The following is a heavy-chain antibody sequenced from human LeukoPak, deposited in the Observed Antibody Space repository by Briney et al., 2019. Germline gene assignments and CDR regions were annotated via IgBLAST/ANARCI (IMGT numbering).Heavy chain of an antibody. J-gene: IGHJ6*02. CDR1: GGSFCGYY. V-gene: IGHV4-34*01. CDR2: INHSGST. D-gene: IGHD2-21*02. Sequence: SGTLSLTCAVYGGSFCGYYWSWIRPPPGRGLEWIGEINHSGSTKYNPPLKSRVTISVDTSKNQFSLRLSSVTAADTAVYYCARVSGRDYCGGDCYSDYYGMDVWGQGTTVTVSS. CDR3: ARVSGRDYCGGDCYSDYYGMDV.